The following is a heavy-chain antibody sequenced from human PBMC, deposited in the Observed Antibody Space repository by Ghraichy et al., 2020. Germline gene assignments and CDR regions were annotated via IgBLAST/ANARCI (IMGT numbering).Heavy chain of an antibody. CDR2: VNENGST. CDR3: ARPFQDSSGWFSVGRYFQH. D-gene: IGHD6-19*01. Sequence: SETQSLTCGVYGGSFSGYYWNWIRQTPGKGLEWIGEVNENGSTNYNPSLKSRVTISPDVPKNQFSLKLTSVTAADTGLYYCARPFQDSSGWFSVGRYFQHWGQGTLVTVSS. V-gene: IGHV4-34*01. CDR1: GGSFSGYY. J-gene: IGHJ1*01.